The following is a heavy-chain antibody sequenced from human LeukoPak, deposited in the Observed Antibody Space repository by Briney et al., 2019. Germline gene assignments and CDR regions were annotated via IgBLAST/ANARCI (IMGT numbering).Heavy chain of an antibody. CDR2: ISGSGITI. J-gene: IGHJ4*02. CDR1: GFTFSDYW. V-gene: IGHV3-48*03. D-gene: IGHD3-22*01. CDR3: ARVNYYDSSGYYYEDDY. Sequence: GGSLRLSCAASGFTFSDYWMHWVRQAPGKGLEWISYISGSGITIYYADSVKGRFTISRDNAKNSLYLQMNSLRAEDTAVYYCARVNYYDSSGYYYEDDYWGQGTLVTVSS.